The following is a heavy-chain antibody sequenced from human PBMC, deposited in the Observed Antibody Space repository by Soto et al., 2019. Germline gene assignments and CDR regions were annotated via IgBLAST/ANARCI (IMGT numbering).Heavy chain of an antibody. Sequence: ASVKVSCKASGGTFSSYAISWVRQAPGQGLEWMGGIIPIFGTANYAQKFQGRVTITADESTSTAYMELSSLRSEDTAVYYCARENQVGATRLFDYWGQGTLVTVSS. J-gene: IGHJ4*02. CDR3: ARENQVGATRLFDY. CDR1: GGTFSSYA. CDR2: IIPIFGTA. V-gene: IGHV1-69*13. D-gene: IGHD1-26*01.